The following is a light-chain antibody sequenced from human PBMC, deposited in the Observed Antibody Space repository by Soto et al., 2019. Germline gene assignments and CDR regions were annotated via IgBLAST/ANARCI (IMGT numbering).Light chain of an antibody. CDR2: LAS. J-gene: IGKJ1*01. CDR3: MQALHTPRT. Sequence: DIVMTQSPLSLPVTPGEPASISCRSSQSLLHSNGNHYLEWYFQKPGQSPQLLIYLASIRASGVPDRFSGSGSGTGFTLKISRVEAEDVGVYYCMQALHTPRTFGQGTKVEIK. V-gene: IGKV2-28*01. CDR1: QSLLHSNGNHY.